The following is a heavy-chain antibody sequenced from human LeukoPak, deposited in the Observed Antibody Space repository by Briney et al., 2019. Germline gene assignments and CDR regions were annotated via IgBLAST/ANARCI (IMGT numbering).Heavy chain of an antibody. Sequence: GGSLRLSCAASGFTFRSYGMHWVRQAPGKGLEWVAVIWYDGSKKFEADSVKGRLTISRDNSKNTLYLQMNNLRVEDTAVYYCARDLPQRNSGYDFWGQGTLVTVSS. D-gene: IGHD5-12*01. CDR2: IWYDGSKK. CDR1: GFTFRSYG. CDR3: ARDLPQRNSGYDF. V-gene: IGHV3-33*01. J-gene: IGHJ4*02.